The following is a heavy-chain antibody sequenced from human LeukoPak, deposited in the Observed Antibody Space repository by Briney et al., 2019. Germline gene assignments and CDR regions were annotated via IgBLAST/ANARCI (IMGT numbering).Heavy chain of an antibody. CDR2: MNPNSGNT. D-gene: IGHD2-2*02. J-gene: IGHJ4*02. V-gene: IGHV1-8*03. CDR1: GYTLTELS. Sequence: ASVKVSCTVSGYTLTELSMHWVRQAPGKGLEWMGRMNPNSGNTGYAQKFQGRVTITRSTSISTAYMELSSLRSEDTAVYYCARDGVRRRPYPLDYWGQGTLVTVSS. CDR3: ARDGVRRRPYPLDY.